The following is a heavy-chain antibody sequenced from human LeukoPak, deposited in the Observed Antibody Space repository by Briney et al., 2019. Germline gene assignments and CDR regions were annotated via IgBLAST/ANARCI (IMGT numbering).Heavy chain of an antibody. Sequence: SETLSLTCTVSGVSISSSYSYWGWIRQPPGMGLEWIGSIYYTGNTYYNASLKSQVSISIDTSKNQFSLKLSSVTAADTAVYYCARGPPDCSSTSCYAFDAFDIWGQGTMVTVSS. CDR3: ARGPPDCSSTSCYAFDAFDI. V-gene: IGHV4-39*07. D-gene: IGHD2-2*01. CDR2: IYYTGNT. CDR1: GVSISSSYSY. J-gene: IGHJ3*02.